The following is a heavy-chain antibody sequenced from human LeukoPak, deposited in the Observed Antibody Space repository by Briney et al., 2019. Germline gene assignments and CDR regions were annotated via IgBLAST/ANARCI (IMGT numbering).Heavy chain of an antibody. J-gene: IGHJ4*02. CDR1: GFTFSSYG. D-gene: IGHD2-15*01. CDR3: ARAPVTSCRGAFCYPFDY. Sequence: GGTLRLSCAASGFTFSSYGMSWVRQAPGKGLEWVSVISGSGGSTYCADSVKGRFTISRDNSKNTLYLQMNRLRVEDAAVYYCARAPVTSCRGAFCYPFDYWGQGTLVTVSS. V-gene: IGHV3-23*01. CDR2: ISGSGGST.